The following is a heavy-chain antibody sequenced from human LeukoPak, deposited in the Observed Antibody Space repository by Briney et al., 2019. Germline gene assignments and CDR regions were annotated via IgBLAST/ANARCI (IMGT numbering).Heavy chain of an antibody. V-gene: IGHV3-30*04. J-gene: IGHJ4*02. CDR2: ISSDGRYK. CDR1: GFTFSGYT. D-gene: IGHD6-13*01. CDR3: ARDVIAAGASFDY. Sequence: GSLRLSCAASGFTFSGYTMHWVRQAPGKGLEWVAFISSDGRYKSHADSVKGRCTISRDNSKNTLYLQMNSLRAEDTAVYYCARDVIAAGASFDYWGQGTLVTVSS.